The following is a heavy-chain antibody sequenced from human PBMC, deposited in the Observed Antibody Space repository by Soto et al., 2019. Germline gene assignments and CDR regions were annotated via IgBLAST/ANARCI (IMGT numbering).Heavy chain of an antibody. V-gene: IGHV3-49*04. Sequence: GGSLRLSCTASGFTFGDYAMSWVRQAPGKGLEWVGFIRSKAYGGTTEYAASVNGRFTISRDDSKTIAYLQMNSLKTEDTDMYYCSRTTMVRGVIIKSDDWGQGTLVTVSS. CDR1: GFTFGDYA. CDR2: IRSKAYGGTT. J-gene: IGHJ4*02. CDR3: SRTTMVRGVIIKSDD. D-gene: IGHD3-10*01.